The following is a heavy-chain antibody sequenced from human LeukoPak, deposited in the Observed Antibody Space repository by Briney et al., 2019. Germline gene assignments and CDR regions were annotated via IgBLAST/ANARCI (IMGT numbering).Heavy chain of an antibody. V-gene: IGHV3-20*04. CDR2: INRNGGST. J-gene: IGHJ4*02. CDR3: ASGLIAAAGTAGY. D-gene: IGHD6-13*01. Sequence: PGGSLRLSCAASGFTFDDYGMSWVRQAPGKGLEWVSGINRNGGSTGYADSVKGRFTISRDNAKNSLYLQMNSLRAEDTALYYCASGLIAAAGTAGYWGQGTLVTVSS. CDR1: GFTFDDYG.